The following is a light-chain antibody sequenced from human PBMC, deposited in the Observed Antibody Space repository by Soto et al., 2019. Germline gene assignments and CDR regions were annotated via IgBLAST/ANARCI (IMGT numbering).Light chain of an antibody. CDR2: GAS. J-gene: IGKJ3*01. CDR3: QQYGGSPGLT. V-gene: IGKV3-20*01. Sequence: EIVLTQSPGTLSFYPGERATLSCRTSQTVCSTCLAWYQQKPGQAPRLLISGASNRATGIPDRFSGSGSGTDFTLTISRLEPEDFAVYYCQQYGGSPGLTFGPGTKVDIK. CDR1: QTVCSTC.